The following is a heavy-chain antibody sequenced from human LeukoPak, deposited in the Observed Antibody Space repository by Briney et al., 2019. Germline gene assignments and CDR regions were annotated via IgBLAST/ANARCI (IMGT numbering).Heavy chain of an antibody. Sequence: PGGSLRLSCAASGFTFSNAWMSWVRQAPGKGLEWVGRIKSKTDGGTTDYAAPVKGRFTISRDDSKNTLYLQMNSLKTEDTAVYYCTTVRRWRYNFVDYWGQGTLVTVSS. J-gene: IGHJ4*02. V-gene: IGHV3-15*01. CDR3: TTVRRWRYNFVDY. D-gene: IGHD1-1*01. CDR1: GFTFSNAW. CDR2: IKSKTDGGTT.